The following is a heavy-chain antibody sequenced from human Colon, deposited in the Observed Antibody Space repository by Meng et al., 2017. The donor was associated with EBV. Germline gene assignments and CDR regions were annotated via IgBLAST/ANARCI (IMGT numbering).Heavy chain of an antibody. CDR2: IYHGGTT. D-gene: IGHD2-21*02. J-gene: IGHJ5*02. V-gene: IGHV4-30-2*01. CDR1: GDSISSGDYS. Sequence: QVPLQESHSGLVRPSQSLSLTCAVSGDSISSGDYSWSWIRQPPGQGLEWIGYIYHGGTTYNTSLKSRVTISVDNSKNQFSLRLTSVTAADTAVYYCARGPYCGGDCYWFDPWGQGTLVTVSS. CDR3: ARGPYCGGDCYWFDP.